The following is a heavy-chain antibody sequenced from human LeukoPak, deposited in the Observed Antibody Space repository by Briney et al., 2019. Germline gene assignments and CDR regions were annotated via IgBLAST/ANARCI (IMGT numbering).Heavy chain of an antibody. CDR1: GFTFSSYA. Sequence: GGSLRLSCAASGFTFSSYAMHWVRQAQGKGLEGVAVISYDGSNKYYADSVKGRFTIYRDNSKNTLYLQMNSLRAEDTAVYYCARDIMEWHYYGMDVWGQGTTVTVSS. D-gene: IGHD1-1*01. CDR2: ISYDGSNK. V-gene: IGHV3-30-3*01. J-gene: IGHJ6*02. CDR3: ARDIMEWHYYGMDV.